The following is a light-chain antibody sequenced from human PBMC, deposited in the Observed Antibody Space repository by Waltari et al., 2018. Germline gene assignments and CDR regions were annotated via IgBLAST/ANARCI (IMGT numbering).Light chain of an antibody. CDR2: IDN. V-gene: IGLV1-44*01. Sequence: QSVLIQPPSVSGTPGQRVTISCSGGTSDIGSNTVNWYQQLPGPAPKRLIYIDNGRPAGVPARFSGSKSGTSASLTISGLQSEDEADYDCSSWHDRLNGWIFGGGTKLIV. J-gene: IGLJ2*01. CDR1: TSDIGSNT. CDR3: SSWHDRLNGWI.